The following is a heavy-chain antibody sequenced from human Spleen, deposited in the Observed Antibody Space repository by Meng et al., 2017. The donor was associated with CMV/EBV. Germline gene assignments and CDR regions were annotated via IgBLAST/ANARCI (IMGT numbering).Heavy chain of an antibody. J-gene: IGHJ6*02. CDR1: GLPFSDIW. CDR2: FDPEDFKT. Sequence: GGSLRLSCAASGLPFSDIWMNWVRQAPGKGLEWMGGFDPEDFKTIYAQKFQGRVTMTEDTSTDTAYMELSSLRFEDTAVYYCATEHFEPVTSDLHYFYGLDVWGQGTTVTVSS. V-gene: IGHV1-24*01. D-gene: IGHD2-21*01. CDR3: ATEHFEPVTSDLHYFYGLDV.